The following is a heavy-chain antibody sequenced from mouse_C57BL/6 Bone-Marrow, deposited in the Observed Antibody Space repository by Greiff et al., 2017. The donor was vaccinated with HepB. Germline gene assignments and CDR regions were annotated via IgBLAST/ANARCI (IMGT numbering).Heavy chain of an antibody. V-gene: IGHV1-55*01. J-gene: IGHJ1*03. CDR2: IYPGSGST. CDR3: ATDYYYGSNWYFDV. D-gene: IGHD1-1*01. Sequence: VQLQQSGAELVKPGASVKMSCKASGYTFTSYWITWVKQRPGQGLEWIGDIYPGSGSTNYNGKFKSKATLTVDTSASTAYMQLSSLTSEDSAVYYCATDYYYGSNWYFDVWGTGTTVTVSS. CDR1: GYTFTSYW.